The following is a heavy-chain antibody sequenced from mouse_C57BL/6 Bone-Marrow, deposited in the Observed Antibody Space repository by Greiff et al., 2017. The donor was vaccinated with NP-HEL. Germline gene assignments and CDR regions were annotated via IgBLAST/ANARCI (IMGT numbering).Heavy chain of an antibody. V-gene: IGHV1-55*01. CDR1: GYTFTSYW. J-gene: IGHJ2*01. D-gene: IGHD2-5*01. CDR2: LYPGSGSP. Sequence: VQLQQPGAELVKPGASVKMSCKASGYTFTSYWITWVKPRPGQGLEWIGDLYPGSGSPNYNEKFKSKSTLTVDTSSSTAYMQLSSLTSEDSAVYYCARFSNYDYWGQGTTLTVSS. CDR3: ARFSNYDY.